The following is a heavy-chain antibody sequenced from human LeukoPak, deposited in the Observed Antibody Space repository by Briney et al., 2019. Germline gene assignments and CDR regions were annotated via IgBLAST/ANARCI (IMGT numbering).Heavy chain of an antibody. CDR1: GFTFSSYS. CDR2: ISSSSSYI. D-gene: IGHD3-22*01. Sequence: GGSLRLSCAASGFTFSSYSMNWVRQAPGKGLEWVSSISSSSSYIYYADSVKGRFTISRDNAKNSLYLQMNSLRAEDTAVYYCARVQQNHQIMIVVVRGDAFDIWGQGTMVTVSS. V-gene: IGHV3-21*04. J-gene: IGHJ3*02. CDR3: ARVQQNHQIMIVVVRGDAFDI.